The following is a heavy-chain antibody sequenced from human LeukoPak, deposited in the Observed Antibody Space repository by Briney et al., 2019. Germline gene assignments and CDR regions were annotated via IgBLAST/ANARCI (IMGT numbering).Heavy chain of an antibody. Sequence: GGSLRLSCAASGFTVSSNHMSWVRQAPGKGLEWVSVIYSGGSTYYADSVKGRFTISRDSSKNMLYLQMNSLRAEDTAVYYCAREGNTGSQEGMDVWGQGTLVTVFS. V-gene: IGHV3-53*01. CDR1: GFTVSSNH. D-gene: IGHD1-26*01. J-gene: IGHJ4*02. CDR3: AREGNTGSQEGMDV. CDR2: IYSGGST.